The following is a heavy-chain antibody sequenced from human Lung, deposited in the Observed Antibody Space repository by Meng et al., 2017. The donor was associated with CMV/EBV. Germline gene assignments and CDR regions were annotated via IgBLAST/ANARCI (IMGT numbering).Heavy chain of an antibody. J-gene: IGHJ1*01. CDR1: GDSITNHNW. Sequence: QVRLRCPGPALVKPSATLSLTCAVSGDSITNHNWWAWVRQPPGKGLEWIGEIPHRGSSAYNPSLKSRVSMSIDKSKNQFSLKLTSVTAADTAVYHCLRRSGGSVWGQGTLVTVSS. CDR2: IPHRGSS. V-gene: IGHV4-4*02. D-gene: IGHD3-10*01. CDR3: LRRSGGSV.